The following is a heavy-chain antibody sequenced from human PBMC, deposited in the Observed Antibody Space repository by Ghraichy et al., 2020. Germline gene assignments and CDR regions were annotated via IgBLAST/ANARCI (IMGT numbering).Heavy chain of an antibody. CDR1: GGSISSGGYY. CDR2: IYYSGST. CDR3: ARDREDYYGSGSYMGYYYYGMDV. D-gene: IGHD3-10*01. Sequence: SETLSLTCTVSGGSISSGGYYWSWIRQHPGKGLEWIGYIYYSGSTYYNPSLKSRVTISVDTSKNQFSLKLSSVTAADTAVYYCARDREDYYGSGSYMGYYYYGMDVWGQGTTVTVSS. V-gene: IGHV4-31*03. J-gene: IGHJ6*02.